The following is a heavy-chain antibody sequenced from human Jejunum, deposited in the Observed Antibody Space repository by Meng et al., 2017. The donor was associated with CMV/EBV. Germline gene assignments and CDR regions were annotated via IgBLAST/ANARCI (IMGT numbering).Heavy chain of an antibody. Sequence: VSGGSISSYYWSWIRQPPGKGLEWIGYIYYSGRPNYNPSLKSRVTISVDTSKNQFSLKLSSVTAADTAVYYCARLPQTWFGELIDYWGQGTLVTVSS. CDR1: GGSISSYY. CDR2: IYYSGRP. V-gene: IGHV4-59*01. D-gene: IGHD3-10*01. J-gene: IGHJ4*02. CDR3: ARLPQTWFGELIDY.